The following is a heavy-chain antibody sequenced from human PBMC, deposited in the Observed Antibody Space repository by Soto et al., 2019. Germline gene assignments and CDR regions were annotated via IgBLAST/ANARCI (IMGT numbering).Heavy chain of an antibody. D-gene: IGHD3-16*01. J-gene: IGHJ6*02. CDR1: GFTFSSYA. V-gene: IGHV3-30-3*01. CDR2: ISYDGSNK. Sequence: GGSLRLSCAASGFTFSSYAMHWVRQAPGKGLEWVAVISYDGSNKYYADSVKGRFTISRDNSKNTLYLQMNSLRAEETAVYYCARVTYGGLSQYYYYGMDVWGQGTTVTVSS. CDR3: ARVTYGGLSQYYYYGMDV.